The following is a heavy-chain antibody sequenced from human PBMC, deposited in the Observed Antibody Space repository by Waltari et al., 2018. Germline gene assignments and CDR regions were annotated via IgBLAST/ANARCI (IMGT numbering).Heavy chain of an antibody. D-gene: IGHD2-15*01. Sequence: QVQLVQSGAEGKKPGSSVKVSCKASGGTFSSYAIRWVRQAPGRWLHGMGGIIPIFGTANYAQKFQGRVTITADESTSTAYMELSSLRSEDTAVYYCARDFCSGGSCYSVETNYYYYYGMDVWGQGTTVTVSS. CDR1: GGTFSSYA. J-gene: IGHJ6*02. CDR2: IIPIFGTA. CDR3: ARDFCSGGSCYSVETNYYYYYGMDV. V-gene: IGHV1-69*01.